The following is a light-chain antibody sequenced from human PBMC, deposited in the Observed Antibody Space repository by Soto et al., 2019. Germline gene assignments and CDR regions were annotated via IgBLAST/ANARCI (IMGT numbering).Light chain of an antibody. CDR2: GNS. V-gene: IGLV1-40*01. J-gene: IGLJ2*01. CDR3: QSYDSSLSAHVV. Sequence: QPVLTQPPSVSGAPGQRVTISCTGSSSNIGGGYDVHWYQQVPGTAPKLLIYGNSNRPSGVPDRFSGSKSGTSASLAITGLQAEDEADYYCQSYDSSLSAHVVFGGGTQLTVL. CDR1: SSNIGGGYD.